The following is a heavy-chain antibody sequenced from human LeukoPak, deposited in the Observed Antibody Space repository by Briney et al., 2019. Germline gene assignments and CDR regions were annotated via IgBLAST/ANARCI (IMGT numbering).Heavy chain of an antibody. CDR3: ARTKYYYDSSGHKNWFDP. CDR2: IYYSGST. Sequence: PSETLSLTCTVSGGSISSSSYYWGWIRQPPGKGLEWIGTIYYSGSTYYNPSLKSRVTISVDTSKNQFSLKLSSVTAADTAVYYCARTKYYYDSSGHKNWFDPWGQGTLVTVSS. D-gene: IGHD3-22*01. J-gene: IGHJ5*02. CDR1: GGSISSSSYY. V-gene: IGHV4-39*01.